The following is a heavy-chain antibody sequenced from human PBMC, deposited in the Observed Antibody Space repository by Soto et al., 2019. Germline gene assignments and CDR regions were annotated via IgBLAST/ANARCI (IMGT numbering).Heavy chain of an antibody. CDR2: IWHDGTNK. V-gene: IGHV3-33*01. CDR3: ARPALLVTTFDY. J-gene: IGHJ4*02. D-gene: IGHD4-17*01. Sequence: QEQLVESGGGVVQPGRSLRLSCAASGFTFSDYAMHWVRQAPGKGLEWVAVIWHDGTNKYYADSVKGRFTISRDNSKNRLYLQMNSLRAEDTAVYYCARPALLVTTFDYWGQGTLVTVSS. CDR1: GFTFSDYA.